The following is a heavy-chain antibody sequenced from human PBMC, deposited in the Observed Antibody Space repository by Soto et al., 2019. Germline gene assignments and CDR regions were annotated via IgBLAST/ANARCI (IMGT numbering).Heavy chain of an antibody. J-gene: IGHJ4*02. CDR3: ARDVRYYDILTGYKAEPFDY. Sequence: GGSLRLSCAASVFPFSSYSMNWVRQAPGKGLEWVSYISSSSSTIYYADSVKGRFTISRDNAKNSLYLQMNSLRAEDTAVYYCARDVRYYDILTGYKAEPFDYWGQGTLVTVSS. D-gene: IGHD3-9*01. CDR1: VFPFSSYS. V-gene: IGHV3-48*01. CDR2: ISSSSSTI.